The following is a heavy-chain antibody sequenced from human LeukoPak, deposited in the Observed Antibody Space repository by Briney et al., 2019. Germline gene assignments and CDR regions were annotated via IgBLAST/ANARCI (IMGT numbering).Heavy chain of an antibody. V-gene: IGHV3-30*18. Sequence: GGSLRLSCAASGFTFSSYGMHWVRQAPGKGLEWVAVISYDGSNKYYADSVKGRFTISRDNSKNTLYLQMNSLRAEDTAVYYCAKDRGSVVRGAFTNWFDPWGQGTLVTVSS. CDR3: AKDRGSVVRGAFTNWFDP. J-gene: IGHJ5*02. CDR2: ISYDGSNK. D-gene: IGHD3-10*01. CDR1: GFTFSSYG.